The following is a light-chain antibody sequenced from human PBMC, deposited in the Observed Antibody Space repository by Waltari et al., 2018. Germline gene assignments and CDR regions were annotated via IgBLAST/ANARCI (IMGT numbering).Light chain of an antibody. Sequence: QSALTQTASVSGSPGQSIPLSCTGTCGDLVIGNRVPWYQQYPGKAPKLMCYDVSSRPSGVSDRFSGSKSGNTASLTISGLQVEDEADYYCSSYTTNTRVFGGGTKLTVL. CDR3: SSYTTNTRV. V-gene: IGLV2-14*03. CDR1: CGDLVIGNR. J-gene: IGLJ3*02. CDR2: DVS.